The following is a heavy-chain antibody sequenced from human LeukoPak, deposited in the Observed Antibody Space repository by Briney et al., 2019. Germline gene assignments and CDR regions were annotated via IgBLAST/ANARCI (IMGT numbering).Heavy chain of an antibody. J-gene: IGHJ4*02. D-gene: IGHD3-22*01. V-gene: IGHV1-69*13. CDR2: IIPIFGTA. Sequence: ASVKVSCKASGGTFSSYAISWVRQAPGQGLEWMGGIIPIFGTANYAQKFQGRVTITADESTSTAYMELSSLRSEDTAVYYCARGITMISSYYFDYWGQGTLVTVSS. CDR1: GGTFSSYA. CDR3: ARGITMISSYYFDY.